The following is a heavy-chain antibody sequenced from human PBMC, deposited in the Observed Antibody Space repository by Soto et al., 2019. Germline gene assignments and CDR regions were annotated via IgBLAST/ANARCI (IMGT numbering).Heavy chain of an antibody. CDR3: ARAPVTSFGVVRRNYQYYGVDV. CDR1: GFIFSSYS. J-gene: IGHJ6*02. CDR2: ISSSSSAI. D-gene: IGHD3-3*01. V-gene: IGHV3-48*02. Sequence: PGGSLRLSCAASGFIFSSYSMNWVRQAPGKGLEWVSHISSSSSAINYADSVKGRFTISRDNAKNSLFLQMNSLRDEDTAVYYCARAPVTSFGVVRRNYQYYGVDVWGQGTTVTVSS.